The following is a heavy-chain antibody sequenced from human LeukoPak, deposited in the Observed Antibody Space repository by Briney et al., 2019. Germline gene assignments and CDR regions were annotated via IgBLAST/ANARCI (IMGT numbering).Heavy chain of an antibody. CDR2: ISAYNGNT. CDR3: AKDQDHYHHDG. CDR1: GYTFTSYG. J-gene: IGHJ6*04. D-gene: IGHD1-14*01. V-gene: IGHV1-18*01. Sequence: ASVKVSCKASGYTFTSYGISWVRQAPGQGLEWMGWISAYNGNTNYAQKLQGRVTMTTDTSTSTAYMELRSLRSDATAVEYRAKDQDHYHHDGWGKGTTVTVSS.